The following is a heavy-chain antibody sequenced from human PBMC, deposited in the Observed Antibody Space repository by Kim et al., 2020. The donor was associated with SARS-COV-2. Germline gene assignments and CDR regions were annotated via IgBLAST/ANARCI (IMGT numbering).Heavy chain of an antibody. CDR1: GFTFSSYG. CDR2: IWYDGSNK. CDR3: ARDQIAAAGRRLNYYYGMDV. J-gene: IGHJ6*02. Sequence: GGSLRLSCAASGFTFSSYGMHWVRQAPGKGLEWVAVIWYDGSNKNYADSVKGRFTISRDNYKNTLYLQMNSLRAEDTAVYYCARDQIAAAGRRLNYYYGMDVWGQGTTVTVSS. D-gene: IGHD6-13*01. V-gene: IGHV3-33*01.